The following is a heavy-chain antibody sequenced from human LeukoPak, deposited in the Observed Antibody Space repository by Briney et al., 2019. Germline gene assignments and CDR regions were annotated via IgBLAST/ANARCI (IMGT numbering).Heavy chain of an antibody. Sequence: SGPTLVKPTQTLTLTCTFSGFSLTTRGVGVGWIRQPPGKALEWLSLIYWNDDKRYNPSLESRLTITRDTSKNQVVLTMTNMEFVDTATYYCAHRSVAARPSFFWFDPWGQGTLVTVSS. CDR3: AHRSVAARPSFFWFDP. CDR1: GFSLTTRGVG. V-gene: IGHV2-5*01. CDR2: IYWNDDK. D-gene: IGHD6-6*01. J-gene: IGHJ5*02.